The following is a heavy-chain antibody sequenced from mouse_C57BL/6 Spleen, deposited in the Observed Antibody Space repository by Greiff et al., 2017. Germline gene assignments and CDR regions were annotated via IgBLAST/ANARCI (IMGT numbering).Heavy chain of an antibody. CDR1: GYAFSSYW. Sequence: VQLQQSGAELVKPGASVKISCKASGYAFSSYWMNWVKQRPGKGLEWIGQIYPGDGDTNYNGKFKGKATLTADKSSSTAYMQLSSLTSEDSAVYFCARELYYGSSYRWYFDVWGTGTTVTVSS. V-gene: IGHV1-80*01. CDR2: IYPGDGDT. J-gene: IGHJ1*03. CDR3: ARELYYGSSYRWYFDV. D-gene: IGHD1-1*01.